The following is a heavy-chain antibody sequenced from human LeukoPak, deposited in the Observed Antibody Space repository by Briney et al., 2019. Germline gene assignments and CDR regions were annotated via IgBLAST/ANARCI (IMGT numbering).Heavy chain of an antibody. D-gene: IGHD6-13*01. Sequence: QAGGSLRLSCAASGFTISSYWMSWLRQAPGKGLEWVVNINQDGSEKYYVDSVKGRFTISRDNAKNPLYLQMNSLRAEDTAVYYCARVGQQLLVKYYYYYRDVWGKGTTVTVSS. V-gene: IGHV3-7*01. CDR2: INQDGSEK. CDR3: ARVGQQLLVKYYYYYRDV. J-gene: IGHJ6*03. CDR1: GFTISSYW.